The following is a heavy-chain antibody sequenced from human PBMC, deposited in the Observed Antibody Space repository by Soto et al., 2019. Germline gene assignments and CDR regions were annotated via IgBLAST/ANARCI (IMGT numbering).Heavy chain of an antibody. CDR1: AGTFSSYA. D-gene: IGHD2-15*01. CDR2: IIPILGTA. Sequence: QVQLVQSGAEVKKPGSSVKVSCKASAGTFSSYAISWVRQAPGQGLEWMGGIIPILGTANYAQKCQGRVTITADEYTSTAYMELSSLRSEDTAVYYCARDRCSGGSCYGDYWGQGTLVTVSS. V-gene: IGHV1-69*01. J-gene: IGHJ4*02. CDR3: ARDRCSGGSCYGDY.